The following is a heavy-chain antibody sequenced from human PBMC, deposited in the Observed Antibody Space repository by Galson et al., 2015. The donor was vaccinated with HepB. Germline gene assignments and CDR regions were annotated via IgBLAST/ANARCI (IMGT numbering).Heavy chain of an antibody. CDR1: GFTFIRYG. CDR2: ISYDGGKK. CDR3: ASPFCIDSNCYPLWH. V-gene: IGHV3-30*03. Sequence: SLRLSCAASGFTFIRYGMHWVRQAPGKGLEWVAVISYDGGKKYYADSVKGRFTISRDTNKNTIYLQMNNLGADDTAVYYCASPFCIDSNCYPLWHWGQGTLVTVSS. D-gene: IGHD2-21*01. J-gene: IGHJ4*02.